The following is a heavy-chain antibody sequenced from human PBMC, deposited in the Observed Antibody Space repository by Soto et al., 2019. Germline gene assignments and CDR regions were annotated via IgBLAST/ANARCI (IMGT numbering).Heavy chain of an antibody. D-gene: IGHD2-15*01. V-gene: IGHV1-18*01. CDR3: AREDNFRSGFDY. J-gene: IGHJ4*02. CDR1: GYTFSSNG. CDR2: ISTDTGNT. Sequence: VQVVQSGTEMKKPGASVKVSCKASGYTFSSNGLRGVRHVPGQGLEWMGLISTDTGNTNYARKFQGRITMTADISTTTVYLELKTLRSDDTAFYYCAREDNFRSGFDYWGQGTQVIVSS.